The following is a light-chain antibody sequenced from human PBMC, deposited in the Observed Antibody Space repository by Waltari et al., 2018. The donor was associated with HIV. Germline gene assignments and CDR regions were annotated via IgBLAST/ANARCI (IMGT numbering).Light chain of an antibody. CDR3: HQYYNERT. J-gene: IGKJ1*01. V-gene: IGKV1-5*03. CDR2: EAS. Sequence: IQMTQSPSTLSASIGDRVTITCRASESIDNWLAWYQQKPGKAPKLLIYEASTLQSGVPPRFSGSGSGTDFTLTITNLQPDDFATYYCHQYYNERTFGQGTRVEI. CDR1: ESIDNW.